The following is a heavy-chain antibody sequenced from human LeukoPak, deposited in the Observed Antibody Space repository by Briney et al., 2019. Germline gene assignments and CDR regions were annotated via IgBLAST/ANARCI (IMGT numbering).Heavy chain of an antibody. Sequence: GGSLRLSCAASGFTFSSYAMSWVRQAPGKGLEWVSVISGAGGTTYYADFVKGRFTISRDNAKNTVYLQINSLRVEDTAIYYCAKDRQGGGNCLDYWGQGTLVTVSS. J-gene: IGHJ4*02. CDR3: AKDRQGGGNCLDY. CDR1: GFTFSSYA. D-gene: IGHD2-15*01. CDR2: ISGAGGTT. V-gene: IGHV3-23*01.